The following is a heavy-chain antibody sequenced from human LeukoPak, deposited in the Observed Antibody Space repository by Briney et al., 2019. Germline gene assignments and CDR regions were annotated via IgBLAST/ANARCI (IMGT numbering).Heavy chain of an antibody. Sequence: SETLSLTCSVSGASISGFYWGWLRQAPGKGLEWIGEINHSGSTNYNPSLKSRVTISVDTSKNQFSLKLSSVTAADTAVYYCARGPTVEYYDSSGYYYDFGYWGQGTLVTVSS. D-gene: IGHD3-22*01. V-gene: IGHV4-34*01. CDR1: GASISGFY. J-gene: IGHJ4*02. CDR3: ARGPTVEYYDSSGYYYDFGY. CDR2: INHSGST.